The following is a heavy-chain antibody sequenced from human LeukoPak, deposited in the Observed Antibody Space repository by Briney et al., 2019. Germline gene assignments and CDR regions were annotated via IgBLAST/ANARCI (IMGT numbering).Heavy chain of an antibody. CDR1: GYTLTNYY. V-gene: IGHV1-46*01. Sequence: ASVKVSCKASGYTLTNYYMHWVRQAPGQGLEWMGLINPTGSSTNYAQKFRGRVTMTRDTSTSTVYMELSSLRSEDTAVYYCAREESGGYFDYWGQGTLVAVSS. CDR2: INPTGSST. CDR3: AREESGGYFDY. D-gene: IGHD2-8*02. J-gene: IGHJ4*02.